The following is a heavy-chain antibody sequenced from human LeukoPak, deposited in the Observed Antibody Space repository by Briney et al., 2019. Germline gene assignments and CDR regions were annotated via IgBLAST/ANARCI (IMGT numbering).Heavy chain of an antibody. CDR3: ARVGGYCSGGSCYGSHFDY. D-gene: IGHD2-15*01. CDR1: GFTVSSNY. V-gene: IGHV3-66*01. Sequence: GGSLRLSCAASGFTVSSNYMSWVRQAPGKGLEWVSVIYSGGSTYYADSVKGRFTISRDNSKNTLYLQMNSLRAEDTAVYYCARVGGYCSGGSCYGSHFDYWGQGTLVTVSS. J-gene: IGHJ4*02. CDR2: IYSGGST.